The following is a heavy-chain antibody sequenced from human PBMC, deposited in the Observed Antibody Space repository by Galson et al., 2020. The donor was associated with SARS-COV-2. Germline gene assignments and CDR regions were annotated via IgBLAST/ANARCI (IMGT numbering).Heavy chain of an antibody. CDR2: IYYSGST. V-gene: IGHV4-31*03. Sequence: SETLSLTCTVSGGSISSGGYYWSWIRQHPGKGLEWIGYIYYSGSTYYNPSLKSRVTISVDTSKNQFSLKLSSVTAADTAVYYCARGDTAMVHYYMDVWGKGTTVTVSS. D-gene: IGHD5-18*01. CDR1: GGSISSGGYY. CDR3: ARGDTAMVHYYMDV. J-gene: IGHJ6*03.